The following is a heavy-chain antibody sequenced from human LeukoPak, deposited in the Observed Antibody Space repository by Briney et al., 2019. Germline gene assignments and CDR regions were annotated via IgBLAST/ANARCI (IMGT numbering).Heavy chain of an antibody. CDR1: GFTFSRYW. V-gene: IGHV3-21*01. Sequence: GGSLRLSCVVSGFTFSRYWMSWVRQAPGKGLEWVSSISSSSSYIYYADSVKGRFTISRDNAKNSLYLQMNSLRAEDTAVYYCARDGYNYTPFDYWGQGTLVTVSS. CDR3: ARDGYNYTPFDY. D-gene: IGHD5-24*01. CDR2: ISSSSSYI. J-gene: IGHJ4*02.